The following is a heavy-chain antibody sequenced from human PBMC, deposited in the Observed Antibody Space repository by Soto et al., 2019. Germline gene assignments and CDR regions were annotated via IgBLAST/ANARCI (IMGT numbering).Heavy chain of an antibody. J-gene: IGHJ3*02. CDR1: GFTFSDYY. CDR2: ISSSGSTI. CDR3: ARGYCSSTSCWETKAFAI. Sequence: QVQLVESGGGLVKPGGSLRLSCAASGFTFSDYYMSWIRQAPGKGLEWVSYISSSGSTIYYADSVKGRYTISRDNAKNSLCLQMNSLRAEDTAVYCCARGYCSSTSCWETKAFAIWGQGTMVTVSS. V-gene: IGHV3-11*01. D-gene: IGHD2-2*01.